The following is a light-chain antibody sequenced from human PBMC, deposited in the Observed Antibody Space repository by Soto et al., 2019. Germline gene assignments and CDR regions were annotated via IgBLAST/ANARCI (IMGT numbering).Light chain of an antibody. J-gene: IGLJ1*01. Sequence: QSVLTQPPSXXXXXXXXXXISCTGSSSNIGAGYEAHWYQQVPGTAPKLLIYENNNRPSGVPDRFSGSKSGTSASLAITGLQAEDEAAYYCQSYDSSLSGYVFGPGTKLTVL. CDR3: QSYDSSLSGYV. CDR1: SSNIGAGYE. CDR2: ENN. V-gene: IGLV1-40*01.